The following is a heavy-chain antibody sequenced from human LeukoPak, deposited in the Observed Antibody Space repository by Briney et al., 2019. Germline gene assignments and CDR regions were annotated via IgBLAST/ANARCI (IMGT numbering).Heavy chain of an antibody. CDR3: ARDLVAVAVFDYYYYGMDV. D-gene: IGHD6-19*01. J-gene: IGHJ6*02. CDR1: GFTFSSYS. V-gene: IGHV3-21*01. CDR2: ISSSSSYI. Sequence: GGSPRLSCAASGFTFSSYSMNWVRQAPGKGLEWVSSISSSSSYIYYADSVKGRFTISRDNAKNSLYLQMNSLRAEDTAVYYCARDLVAVAVFDYYYYGMDVWGQGTTVTVSS.